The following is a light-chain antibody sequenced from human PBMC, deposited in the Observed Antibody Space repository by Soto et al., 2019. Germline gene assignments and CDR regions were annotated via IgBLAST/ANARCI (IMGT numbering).Light chain of an antibody. J-gene: IGKJ1*01. V-gene: IGKV1-39*01. CDR1: QSISSY. Sequence: DIQMTQAPSSLSASVGDRVTITWRASQSISSYLNWYQQKPGKAPKLLIYKASTLKSGVPSRFSGSGSGTEFTLTISSLQPEDFATYYCQQSYSTPGPFGQGTKVDI. CDR2: KAS. CDR3: QQSYSTPGP.